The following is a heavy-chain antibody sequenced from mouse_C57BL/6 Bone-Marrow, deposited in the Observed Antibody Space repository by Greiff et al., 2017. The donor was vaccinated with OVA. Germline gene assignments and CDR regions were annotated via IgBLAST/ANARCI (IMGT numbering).Heavy chain of an antibody. CDR1: GFTFTDYY. V-gene: IGHV7-3*01. Sequence: EVHLVESGGGLVQPGGSLSLSCAASGFTFTDYYMSWVRQPPGKALEWLGFIRNKANGYTTEYSASVKGRFTISRDNSQSILYLQMNALRAEDSATYYCARYRTVASSYAMDYWGQGTSVTVSS. D-gene: IGHD1-1*01. CDR2: IRNKANGYTT. CDR3: ARYRTVASSYAMDY. J-gene: IGHJ4*01.